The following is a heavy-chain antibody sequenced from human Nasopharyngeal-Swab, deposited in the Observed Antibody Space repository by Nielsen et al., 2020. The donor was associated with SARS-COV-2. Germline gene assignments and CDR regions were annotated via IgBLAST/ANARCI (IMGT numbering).Heavy chain of an antibody. V-gene: IGHV4-34*01. CDR3: ASFGAYCGGDCSYYFDY. Sequence: SETLSLTCAVYVGSFSGYYWSWIRQPPGKGLEWIGEISHSGSTNYNPSLKSRVTISVDTSKNQFSLKLSSVTAADTAVYYCASFGAYCGGDCSYYFDYWGQGTLATVSS. D-gene: IGHD2-21*02. J-gene: IGHJ4*02. CDR1: VGSFSGYY. CDR2: ISHSGST.